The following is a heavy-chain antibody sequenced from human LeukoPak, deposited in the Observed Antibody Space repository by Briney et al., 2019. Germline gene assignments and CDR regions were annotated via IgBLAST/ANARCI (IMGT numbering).Heavy chain of an antibody. CDR2: IIPIFGTA. Sequence: GASVKVSCKASGGTFSSYAISWVRQAPGQGLEWMGGIIPIFGTANYAQKFQGRVTITADESTSTAYMELSSLRSDDTAVYYCARADYEIAWFDPWGQGTLVTVSS. V-gene: IGHV1-69*13. CDR3: ARADYEIAWFDP. D-gene: IGHD4-17*01. CDR1: GGTFSSYA. J-gene: IGHJ5*02.